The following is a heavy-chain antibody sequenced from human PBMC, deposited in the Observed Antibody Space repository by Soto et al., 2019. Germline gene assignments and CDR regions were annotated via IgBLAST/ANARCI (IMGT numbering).Heavy chain of an antibody. CDR1: GYSFTSYW. CDR2: IYPGDSDT. CDR3: ARRGRDGSSWYNYYYYMDV. J-gene: IGHJ6*03. Sequence: EVQLVQSGAEVKKPGESLKISCKGSGYSFTSYWIGWVRQMPGKGLEWMGIIYPGDSDTRYSPSFQGQVTISADKSISTAYLQWSSLKASDTAMYYCARRGRDGSSWYNYYYYMDVWGKGTTVTVSS. V-gene: IGHV5-51*03. D-gene: IGHD6-13*01.